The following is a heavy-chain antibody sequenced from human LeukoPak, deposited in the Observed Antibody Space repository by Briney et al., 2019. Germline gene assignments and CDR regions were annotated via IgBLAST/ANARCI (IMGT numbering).Heavy chain of an antibody. CDR3: ASSSSSGWSLDAFDI. CDR2: ISAYNGNT. V-gene: IGHV1-18*01. CDR1: GYTFTSYG. Sequence: ASVKVSCTASGYTFTSYGISWVRQAPGQGLEWMGWISAYNGNTNYAQKLQGRVTMTTDTSTSTAYMELRSLRSDDTAVYYCASSSSSGWSLDAFDIWGQGTMVTVSS. D-gene: IGHD6-19*01. J-gene: IGHJ3*02.